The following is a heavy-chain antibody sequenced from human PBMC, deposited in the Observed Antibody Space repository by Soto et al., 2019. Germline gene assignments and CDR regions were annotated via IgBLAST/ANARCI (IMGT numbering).Heavy chain of an antibody. CDR1: GGSISSSSYY. J-gene: IGHJ4*02. V-gene: IGHV4-39*01. CDR3: ARHPNSGWLGY. CDR2: VYYSGHT. Sequence: QLQLQESRPGLVKPSETLSLTCTVSGGSISSSSYYWAWIRQPPGKGLEWIGSVYYSGHTYYGPSLKSRVTVSVDTSKNQFSLKLSSVTAVDTAVYYCARHPNSGWLGYWGQGILVTVSS. D-gene: IGHD5-12*01.